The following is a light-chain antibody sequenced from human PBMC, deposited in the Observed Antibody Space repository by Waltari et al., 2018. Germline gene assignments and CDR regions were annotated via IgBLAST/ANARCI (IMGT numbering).Light chain of an antibody. CDR3: CSYAGSSTWV. J-gene: IGLJ3*02. CDR2: EGS. CDR1: RSDVGSFNL. V-gene: IGLV2-23*01. Sequence: QSALTQPAAVSGSPGQSVTISCTGPRSDVGSFNLVSWYQQPPGKAPKLMIYEGSKRPSGVSNRFSGSKSGNTASLTISGLQAEDEADYYCCSYAGSSTWVFGGGTKLTVL.